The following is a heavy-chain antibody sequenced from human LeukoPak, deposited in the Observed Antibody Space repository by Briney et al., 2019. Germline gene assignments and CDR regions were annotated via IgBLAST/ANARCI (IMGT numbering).Heavy chain of an antibody. D-gene: IGHD1-7*01. CDR3: ATGDTNNWNYEGA. Sequence: GGSLRLSCAASGFTFSSYAMSWVRQAPGKGLEWVSAISGSGGSTYYADSVKGRFTISRDNSKNTLYLQMNSLRAEDTAVYYCATGDTNNWNYEGAWGQGTLVTVSS. CDR1: GFTFSSYA. CDR2: ISGSGGST. V-gene: IGHV3-23*01. J-gene: IGHJ5*02.